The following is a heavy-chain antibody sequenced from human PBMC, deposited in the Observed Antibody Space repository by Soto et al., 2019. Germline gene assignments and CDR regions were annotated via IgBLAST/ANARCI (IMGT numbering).Heavy chain of an antibody. V-gene: IGHV3-30*18. Sequence: QVQLVESGGGVVQPGRSLRLSCAASGFTFSSYGMHWVRQAPGKGLEWVAVISYDGSNKYYADSVKGRFTISRDNSKNPLYLQMNSLRAEDTAVYYCAKIDQWERDGYHHYAFDIWGQGTMVTVSS. CDR1: GFTFSSYG. D-gene: IGHD1-26*01. CDR2: ISYDGSNK. CDR3: AKIDQWERDGYHHYAFDI. J-gene: IGHJ3*02.